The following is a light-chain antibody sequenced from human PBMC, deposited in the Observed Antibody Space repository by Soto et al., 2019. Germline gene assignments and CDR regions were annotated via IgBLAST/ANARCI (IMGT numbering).Light chain of an antibody. V-gene: IGKV1-39*01. J-gene: IGKJ3*01. CDR1: QSISSY. Sequence: DIQMTQYPSSLSASVGDRVTITCRASQSISSYLDWYQQKPGKDPKVLIYAASRLQSGVPSRFSGSGSGTDFTLNISSLQPEDFATYCRQQSYSTPFTFGPGTKVDIK. CDR3: QQSYSTPFT. CDR2: AAS.